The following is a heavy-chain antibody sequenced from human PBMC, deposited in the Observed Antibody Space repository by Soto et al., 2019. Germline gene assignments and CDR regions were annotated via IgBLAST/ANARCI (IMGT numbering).Heavy chain of an antibody. CDR1: GFTFDDYA. CDR2: ISWNSGSI. D-gene: IGHD6-19*01. J-gene: IGHJ4*02. V-gene: IGHV3-9*01. Sequence: EVQLVESGGGLVQPGRSLRLSCAASGFTFDDYAMHWVRQAPGKGLEWVSGISWNSGSIGYADSVKGRFTISRDNAKNSLYLQMNSLRAEDTALYYYAKAPSSGWYGFDYWGQGTLFTVSS. CDR3: AKAPSSGWYGFDY.